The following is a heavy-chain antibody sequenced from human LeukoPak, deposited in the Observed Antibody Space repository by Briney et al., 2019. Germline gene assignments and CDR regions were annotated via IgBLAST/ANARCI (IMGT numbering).Heavy chain of an antibody. J-gene: IGHJ4*02. D-gene: IGHD4-17*01. CDR2: VKKDESEK. V-gene: IGHV3-7*01. CDR1: GFTFSNNW. CDR3: ARELGWHHDYGDPRYFDY. Sequence: PGGSLRLSCAASGFTFSNNWMTWVRQAPGKGLEWVASVKKDESEKYYVDSVKGRFTISRDNAKNSLYLQMNSLRAEDTAVYYCARELGWHHDYGDPRYFDYWGQGTLVTVSS.